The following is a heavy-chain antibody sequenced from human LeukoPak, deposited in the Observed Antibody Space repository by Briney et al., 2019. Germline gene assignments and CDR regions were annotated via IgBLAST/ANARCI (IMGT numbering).Heavy chain of an antibody. J-gene: IGHJ6*02. CDR2: ISTDGKST. D-gene: IGHD2-2*01. CDR3: VRDYQFIQEV. V-gene: IGHV3-74*01. CDR1: GFTFSNYW. Sequence: GGSLRLSCVASGFTFSNYWMLWVRQAPGRGLMWVSLISTDGKSTRYAESVKGRFTISRDNAKNALYLQMDILRVEDTALYFCVRDYQFIQEVWGQGTTVTVSS.